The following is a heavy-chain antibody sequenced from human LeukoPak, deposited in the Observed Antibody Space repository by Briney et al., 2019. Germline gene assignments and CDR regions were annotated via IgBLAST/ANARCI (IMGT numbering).Heavy chain of an antibody. CDR1: GYTFTSYG. D-gene: IGHD6-19*01. Sequence: VASLKVSCKASGYTFTSYGISWVRQAPGQGLEWMGWSSAYNSNTYYAQRLQGRLTMTTDTSTGTAYMELRSLTSDDTAVYYCAREGGSSGWPDYWGQGTLVTVSS. CDR3: AREGGSSGWPDY. J-gene: IGHJ4*02. CDR2: SSAYNSNT. V-gene: IGHV1-18*01.